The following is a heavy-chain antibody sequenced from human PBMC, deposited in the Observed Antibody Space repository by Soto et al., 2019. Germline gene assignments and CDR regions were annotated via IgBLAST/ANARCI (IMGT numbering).Heavy chain of an antibody. J-gene: IGHJ6*03. CDR1: GGSISSYY. CDR2: IYYSGST. V-gene: IGHV4-59*01. CDR3: ARVFWGAYYMDV. D-gene: IGHD3-16*01. Sequence: PSETLSLTCTVSGGSISSYYWSWIRQPPGKGLEWIGYIYYSGSTNYNPSLKSRVTISVDTSKNQFSLKLSSVTAADTAVYYCARVFWGAYYMDVWGKGTTVTVSS.